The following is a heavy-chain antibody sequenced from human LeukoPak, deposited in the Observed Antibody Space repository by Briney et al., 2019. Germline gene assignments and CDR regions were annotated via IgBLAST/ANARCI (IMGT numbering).Heavy chain of an antibody. CDR3: ANNYHDSSGYYYHYFDY. V-gene: IGHV3-23*01. J-gene: IGHJ4*02. CDR1: GFTFSSYA. Sequence: PGGSLRLSCAASGFTFSSYAMSWVRQAPGKGLEWVSAISGSGGSTYYADSVKGRFTISRDNSKNTLYLQMNSLRAEDTAVYYRANNYHDSSGYYYHYFDYWGQGTLVTVSS. CDR2: ISGSGGST. D-gene: IGHD3-22*01.